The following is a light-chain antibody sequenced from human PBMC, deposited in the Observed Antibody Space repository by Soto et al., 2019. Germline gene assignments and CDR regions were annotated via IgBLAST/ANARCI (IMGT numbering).Light chain of an antibody. CDR3: QQYSTYSPYT. CDR1: QRISSY. CDR2: AAS. Sequence: DIQMTQSPSSLSASVGDRVTITCRASQRISSYLNWYEQKPGKAPKLLIYAASSLQSGVPSRFSGSGSGTEFILTISSLQPDDFATYYCQQYSTYSPYTFGQGTKLEFK. V-gene: IGKV1-39*01. J-gene: IGKJ2*01.